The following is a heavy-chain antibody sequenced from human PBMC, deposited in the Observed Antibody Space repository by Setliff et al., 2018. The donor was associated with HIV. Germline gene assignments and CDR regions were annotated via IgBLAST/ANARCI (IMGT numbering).Heavy chain of an antibody. V-gene: IGHV1-69*10. CDR1: GGAFSGYA. J-gene: IGHJ3*02. Sequence: SVKVSCKASGGAFSGYALSWVRQAPGQGLEWMGGLIPILGIAQYAQKFHGRVTISADTSTTPAYLEVSSLRSEDTAVYYCAKGYYHDSGGYQTGPAFDIWGQGTMVTVS. CDR2: LIPILGIA. CDR3: AKGYYHDSGGYQTGPAFDI. D-gene: IGHD3-22*01.